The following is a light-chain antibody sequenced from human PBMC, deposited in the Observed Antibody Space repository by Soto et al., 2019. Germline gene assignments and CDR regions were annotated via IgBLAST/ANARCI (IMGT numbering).Light chain of an antibody. J-gene: IGKJ1*01. CDR1: ESISRW. CDR3: QQYGANSPWT. CDR2: KAS. Sequence: DIPITQSPSTLSASVGDRVYITCRASESISRWLAWYQQKPGKAPKVLIYKASTLQSGVPSRFSGSGSGTEFTLTISSLQTEDFATYYCQQYGANSPWTFGQGTKVEMK. V-gene: IGKV1-5*03.